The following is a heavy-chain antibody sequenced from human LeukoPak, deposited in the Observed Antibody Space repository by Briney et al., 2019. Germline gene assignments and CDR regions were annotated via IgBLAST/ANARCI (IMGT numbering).Heavy chain of an antibody. CDR3: AIPSGYSYGPYFQH. J-gene: IGHJ1*01. Sequence: KPSETLSLTCAVYGGSFSGYYGSWIRQPPGKGLEWIGEVNHSGSTNYNPSLKSRVTISVDTSKNQFSLKLSSVTAADTAVYYCAIPSGYSYGPYFQHWGQGTLVTVSS. CDR2: VNHSGST. V-gene: IGHV4-34*01. CDR1: GGSFSGYY. D-gene: IGHD5-18*01.